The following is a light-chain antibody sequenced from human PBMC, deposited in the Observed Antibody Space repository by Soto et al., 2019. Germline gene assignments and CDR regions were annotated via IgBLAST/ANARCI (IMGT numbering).Light chain of an antibody. CDR3: QQYKSYWT. CDR2: XAS. Sequence: DIPVTQSASTLSASAGDGVTITCRASQSFXTWLVWYQKKPGKAPKVLISXASSLETGVPSMFSGSGCGTEFTITINSLQPDDVATYYCQQYKSYWTFGQGTKVDIK. J-gene: IGKJ1*01. V-gene: IGKV1-5*01. CDR1: QSFXTW.